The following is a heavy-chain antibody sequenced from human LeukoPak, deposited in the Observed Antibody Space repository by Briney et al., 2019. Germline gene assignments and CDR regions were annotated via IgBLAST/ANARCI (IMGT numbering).Heavy chain of an antibody. CDR1: EFTISTYR. D-gene: IGHD2-8*01. J-gene: IGHJ3*02. CDR3: ARVNPLMAPGAFDI. V-gene: IGHV3-7*01. CDR2: IKQDGSEK. Sequence: GGSLRLSCAASEFTISTYRIAWVRQAPGKGLAWVANIKQDGSEKYYVDSVKGRFTISRDNARNSLYLQMNSLRAEDTAIFYCARVNPLMAPGAFDIWGQGTMVAVSS.